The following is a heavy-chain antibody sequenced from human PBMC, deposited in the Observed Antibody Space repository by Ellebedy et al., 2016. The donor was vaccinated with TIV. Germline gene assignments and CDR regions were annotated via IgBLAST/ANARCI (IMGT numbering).Heavy chain of an antibody. D-gene: IGHD3-10*01. Sequence: GESLKISCKGSGYNFGSYWVAWVRQMPGKGLEWMGVIYPEDSDTRYSPSFQGQVAMSVDKSTTTSYLQWSSLKASDTAIYYCARRPTSGSAFDWYLDLWGRGTLVTVSS. CDR2: IYPEDSDT. CDR1: GYNFGSYW. J-gene: IGHJ2*01. CDR3: ARRPTSGSAFDWYLDL. V-gene: IGHV5-51*01.